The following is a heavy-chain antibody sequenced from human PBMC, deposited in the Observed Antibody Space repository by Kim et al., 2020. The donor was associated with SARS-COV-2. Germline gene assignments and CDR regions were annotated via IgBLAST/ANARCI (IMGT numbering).Heavy chain of an antibody. CDR3: ARDENYYGSGSYST. V-gene: IGHV3-30*04. D-gene: IGHD3-10*01. CDR2: ISYDGSNK. CDR1: GFTFSSYA. J-gene: IGHJ5*02. Sequence: GGSLRLSCAASGFTFSSYAMHWVRQAPGKGLEWVAVISYDGSNKYYADSVKGRFTISRDNSKNTLYLQMNSLRAEDTAVYYCARDENYYGSGSYSTWGQG.